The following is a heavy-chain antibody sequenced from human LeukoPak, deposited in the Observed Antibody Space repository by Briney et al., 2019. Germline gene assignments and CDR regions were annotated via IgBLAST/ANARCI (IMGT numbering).Heavy chain of an antibody. V-gene: IGHV4-34*01. CDR2: INHSGST. CDR1: GGSFSGYY. J-gene: IGHJ5*02. Sequence: SETLSLTCAVYGGSFSGYYWSWIRQPPGKGLEWIGEINHSGSTNYNPSLKSRVTISVDTSKNQFSLKLSSVTAADTAVYYCARGGRNGYCSGGSCYNWFDPWGQGTLVTVSS. D-gene: IGHD2-15*01. CDR3: ARGGRNGYCSGGSCYNWFDP.